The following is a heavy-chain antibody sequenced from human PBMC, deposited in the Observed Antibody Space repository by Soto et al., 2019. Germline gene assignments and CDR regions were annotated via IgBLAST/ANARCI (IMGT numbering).Heavy chain of an antibody. Sequence: EVQLVESGGGLVQPGGSLKLSCAASGFTFSGSAMHWVRQASGKGLEWVGRIRSKANSYATAYAASVKGRFTISRDDSKNTAYLQMNSLKTEDTAVYYCTRLEITIQDYWGQGTLVTVSS. J-gene: IGHJ4*02. V-gene: IGHV3-73*01. CDR3: TRLEITIQDY. CDR1: GFTFSGSA. CDR2: IRSKANSYAT. D-gene: IGHD3-3*01.